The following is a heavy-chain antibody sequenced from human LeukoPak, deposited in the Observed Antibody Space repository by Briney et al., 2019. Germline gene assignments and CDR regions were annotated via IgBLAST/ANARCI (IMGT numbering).Heavy chain of an antibody. CDR1: GYTFTSYG. CDR2: ISAYNDNK. CDR3: ATALISRWAIVGATQGAFDI. D-gene: IGHD1-26*01. V-gene: IGHV1-18*01. J-gene: IGHJ3*02. Sequence: ASVKVSCKASGYTFTSYGISWVRQAPGQGLEWMGWISAYNDNKKYAQKFQSRVTMTTDTSTSTAYMELRSLRSEDTAVYYCATALISRWAIVGATQGAFDIWGQGTMVTVSS.